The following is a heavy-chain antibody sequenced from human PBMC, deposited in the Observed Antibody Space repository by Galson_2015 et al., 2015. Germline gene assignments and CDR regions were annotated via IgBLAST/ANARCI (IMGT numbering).Heavy chain of an antibody. V-gene: IGHV3-30-3*01. CDR2: VSYDGSQK. D-gene: IGHD3-3*01. CDR1: GFSFANYA. Sequence: SLRLSCAASGFSFANYAMHWVRQAPGKGLEWVAAVSYDGSQKYCADSVKGRFTISRDNSKNTVNVQMNSLRGADTAVYYCARGVGVWYYYYGMDGWGQGTTVTVSS. J-gene: IGHJ6*02. CDR3: ARGVGVWYYYYGMDG.